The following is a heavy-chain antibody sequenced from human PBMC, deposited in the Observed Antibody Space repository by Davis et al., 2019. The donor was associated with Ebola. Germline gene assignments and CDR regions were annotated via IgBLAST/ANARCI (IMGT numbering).Heavy chain of an antibody. CDR3: ASTMVQGVMDYYYYGMDV. Sequence: MPSETLSLTCTVSGGSVSSGTNYWSWIRQPPGKGLEWIGYIYHSGSTNYNPSLKSRVTISVDTSKNQFSLKLSSVTAADTAVYYCASTMVQGVMDYYYYGMDVWGQGTTVTVSS. CDR2: IYHSGST. D-gene: IGHD3-10*01. V-gene: IGHV4-61*01. CDR1: GGSVSSGTNY. J-gene: IGHJ6*02.